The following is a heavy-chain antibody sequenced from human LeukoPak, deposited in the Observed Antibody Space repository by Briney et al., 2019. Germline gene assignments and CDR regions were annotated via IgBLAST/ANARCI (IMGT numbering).Heavy chain of an antibody. CDR3: ARYDFWSGYPYYGMDV. Sequence: GGSLRLSCAASGFTFSDYYMSWIRQAPGKGLEWVSYISSSGSTIYYADSVKGRFTTSRDNAKNSLYLQMNSLRAEDTAVYYCARYDFWSGYPYYGMDVWGQGTTVTVSS. V-gene: IGHV3-11*01. CDR1: GFTFSDYY. D-gene: IGHD3-3*01. CDR2: ISSSGSTI. J-gene: IGHJ6*02.